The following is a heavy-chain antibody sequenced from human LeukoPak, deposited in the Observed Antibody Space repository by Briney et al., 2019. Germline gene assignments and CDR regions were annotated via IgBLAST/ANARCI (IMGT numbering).Heavy chain of an antibody. J-gene: IGHJ6*02. CDR3: TRDLSYYDFWSGTYYYYYYGMDV. CDR2: IRSKAYGETA. CDR1: GFTFGDYA. Sequence: GGSLRLSCTASGFTFGDYAMSWIRQAPGKGREWVGFIRSKAYGETADYAASVKGRFTISRNDSKAIAYLQMNSLKTEDTAVYHCTRDLSYYDFWSGTYYYYYYGMDVWGQGTTVTVSS. D-gene: IGHD3-3*01. V-gene: IGHV3-49*03.